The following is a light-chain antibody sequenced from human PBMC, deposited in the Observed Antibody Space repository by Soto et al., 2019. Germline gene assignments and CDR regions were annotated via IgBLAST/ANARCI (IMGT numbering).Light chain of an antibody. V-gene: IGKV3-20*01. CDR3: QQYGSSPVT. CDR1: QSVSSSY. Sequence: EIVLTQSPGTLSLSPGERATLSCRASQSVSSSYLAWYQQKPGQARRLLIYAASSRATGIPDRFSGSGAGTDFTITISRLEPEDFAVYYCQQYGSSPVTFGQGTKVEIK. CDR2: AAS. J-gene: IGKJ1*01.